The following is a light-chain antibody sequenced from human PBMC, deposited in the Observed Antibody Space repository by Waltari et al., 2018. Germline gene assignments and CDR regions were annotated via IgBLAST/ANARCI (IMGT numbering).Light chain of an antibody. Sequence: QSALTQPASVSGSPGQSITISCTGTSSDVGSYTLVSWYQQHPGKAPKLIIYSVSKRSSGASARFSGSNSGNTASLTFSVLQAEDESDYYCCSYAGSTTRWVFGGGTKLTVL. CDR2: SVS. V-gene: IGLV2-23*02. J-gene: IGLJ3*02. CDR1: SSDVGSYTL. CDR3: CSYAGSTTRWV.